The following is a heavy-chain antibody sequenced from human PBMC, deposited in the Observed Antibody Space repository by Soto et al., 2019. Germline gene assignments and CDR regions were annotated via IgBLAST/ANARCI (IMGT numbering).Heavy chain of an antibody. CDR2: IIPCIGTA. D-gene: IGHD4-4*01. J-gene: IGHJ6*02. Sequence: QVQLVQAGAEVKKPGSSVPVSCKASGGTFSSYAISWVRQAPGQGLEWMGRIIPCIGTANYAQTFQGRVTMTADESTSTASMELSSLRSEDTAVYYCARVVMTTVPASYYYGMDVWGQGTTVTVSS. V-gene: IGHV1-69*18. CDR3: ARVVMTTVPASYYYGMDV. CDR1: GGTFSSYA.